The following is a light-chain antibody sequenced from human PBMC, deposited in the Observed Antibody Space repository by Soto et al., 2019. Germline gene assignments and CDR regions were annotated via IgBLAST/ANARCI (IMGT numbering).Light chain of an antibody. CDR1: QSLLHSNGYNY. J-gene: IGKJ5*01. V-gene: IGKV2-28*01. CDR2: LGS. Sequence: DIVMTQSPLSLPVTPGEPASISCRSSQSLLHSNGYNYLDWYLQKPGQSPQLLIYLGSNRASGVPDRFSGSGSGTDFTLSISTVEAGDVGVYYCMQALQDPITFGQGTRLEIK. CDR3: MQALQDPIT.